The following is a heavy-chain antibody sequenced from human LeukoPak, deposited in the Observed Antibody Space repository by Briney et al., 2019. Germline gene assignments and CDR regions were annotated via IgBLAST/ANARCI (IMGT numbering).Heavy chain of an antibody. J-gene: IGHJ4*02. CDR2: ISSSGSTI. D-gene: IGHD3-22*01. CDR1: GFTFSDYY. V-gene: IGHV3-11*01. CDR3: ARDLHYYDSSGYDY. Sequence: GGSLRLSCAASGFTFSDYYMSWIRQAPGKGLEWVSYISSSGSTIYYADSVKGLLTLPRDNAKNSLYLQMNSLRAEDTAVYYCARDLHYYDSSGYDYWGQGTLVTVSS.